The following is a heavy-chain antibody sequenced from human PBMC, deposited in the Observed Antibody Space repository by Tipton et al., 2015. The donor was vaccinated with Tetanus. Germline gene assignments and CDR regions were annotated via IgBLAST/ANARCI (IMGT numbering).Heavy chain of an antibody. Sequence: QLVQSGGGVVQPGRSLRLSCAASGFTFSSFGMTWVRQAPGKGLEWVSSITGSSSYIYYADSVKGRFTISRDNAKNSLYLQMNSLRAEDTAMYYCARVPGAGVGYCSGGNCHYFDYWGQGTLVTVSS. CDR3: ARVPGAGVGYCSGGNCHYFDY. D-gene: IGHD2-15*01. V-gene: IGHV3-21*01. J-gene: IGHJ4*02. CDR1: GFTFSSFG. CDR2: ITGSSSYI.